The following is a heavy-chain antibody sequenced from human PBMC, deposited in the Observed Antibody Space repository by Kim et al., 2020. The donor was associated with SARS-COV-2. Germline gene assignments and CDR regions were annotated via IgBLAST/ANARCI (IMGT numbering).Heavy chain of an antibody. Sequence: SETLSLTCAVYGGSFSGYYWSWIRQPPGKGLEWIGEINHSGSTNYNPSLKSRVTISVDTSKNQFSLKLSSVTAADTAVYYCARGGYYGSGSYYIPQFDYWGQGTLVTVSS. CDR1: GGSFSGYY. V-gene: IGHV4-34*01. CDR2: INHSGST. D-gene: IGHD3-10*01. J-gene: IGHJ4*02. CDR3: ARGGYYGSGSYYIPQFDY.